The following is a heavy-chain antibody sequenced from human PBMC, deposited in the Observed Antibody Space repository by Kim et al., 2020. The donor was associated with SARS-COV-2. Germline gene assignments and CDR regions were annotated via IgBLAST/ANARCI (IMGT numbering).Heavy chain of an antibody. Sequence: TKDSQKFQDRVTITRAPSASTAYMELSSLRSEDTAVYYCARGAAAAILDYWGQGTLVTVSS. J-gene: IGHJ4*02. V-gene: IGHV1-3*01. CDR3: ARGAAAAILDY. CDR2: T. D-gene: IGHD2-2*02.